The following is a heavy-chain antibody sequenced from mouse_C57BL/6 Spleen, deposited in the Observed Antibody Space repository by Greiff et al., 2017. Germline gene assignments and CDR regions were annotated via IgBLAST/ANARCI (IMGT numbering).Heavy chain of an antibody. Sequence: VKLQESGAELVKPGASVKMSCKASGYTFTTYPIEWMKQNHGKSLEWIGNFHPYNDDTKYNEKFKGKATLTVEKSSSTVYLELSRLTSDDSAVYYCARGPYYDYDWHFDVWGTGTTVTVSS. V-gene: IGHV1-47*01. CDR3: ARGPYYDYDWHFDV. CDR2: FHPYNDDT. J-gene: IGHJ1*03. D-gene: IGHD2-4*01. CDR1: GYTFTTYP.